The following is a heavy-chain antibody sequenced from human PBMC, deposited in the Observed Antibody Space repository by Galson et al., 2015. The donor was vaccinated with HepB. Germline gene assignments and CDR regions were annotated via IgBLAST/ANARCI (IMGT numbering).Heavy chain of an antibody. D-gene: IGHD3-3*01. CDR3: ARSKGFLEWLLYDAFDI. Sequence: SLRLSCAASGFTFSSYWMHWVRQAPGKGPVWVSRIRGDGSMTNYADSVKGRFTISRDNAKNTLFLQMNSLRVDDTAVYYCARSKGFLEWLLYDAFDIWGQGTTVSVSS. CDR2: IRGDGSMT. J-gene: IGHJ3*02. V-gene: IGHV3-74*01. CDR1: GFTFSSYW.